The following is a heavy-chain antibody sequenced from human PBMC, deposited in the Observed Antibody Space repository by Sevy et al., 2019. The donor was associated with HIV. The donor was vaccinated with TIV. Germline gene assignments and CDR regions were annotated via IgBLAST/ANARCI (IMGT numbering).Heavy chain of an antibody. D-gene: IGHD1-26*01. Sequence: ASVKVSCKASGYTFTDNYVHWVRQAPGQGLEWMGRINPKSGGTKYAQNFQGRFNMTRDTSISTAYMEVTRLRFDDTALYYCAREAGSTYYGLIDFWGQGSLVTVSS. J-gene: IGHJ4*02. CDR1: GYTFTDNY. V-gene: IGHV1-2*06. CDR2: INPKSGGT. CDR3: AREAGSTYYGLIDF.